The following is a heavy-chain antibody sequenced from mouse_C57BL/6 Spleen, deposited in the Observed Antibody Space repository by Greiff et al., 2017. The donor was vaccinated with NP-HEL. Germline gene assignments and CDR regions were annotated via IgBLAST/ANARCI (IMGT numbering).Heavy chain of an antibody. CDR1: GFTFSDYG. D-gene: IGHD1-1*01. CDR2: ISSGSSTI. J-gene: IGHJ3*01. V-gene: IGHV5-17*01. Sequence: EVNLVESGGGLVKPGGSLKLSCAASGFTFSDYGMHWVRQAPEKGLEWVAYISSGSSTIYYADTVKGRFTISSDNAKNTLFLQMTSLRSEDTAMYYCARGYYYGSSYPAWFAYWGQGTLVTVSA. CDR3: ARGYYYGSSYPAWFAY.